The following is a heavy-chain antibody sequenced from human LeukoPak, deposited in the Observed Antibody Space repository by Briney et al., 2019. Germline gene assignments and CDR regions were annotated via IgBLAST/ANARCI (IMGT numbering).Heavy chain of an antibody. J-gene: IGHJ4*02. Sequence: GGSLRLSCAASGFTFSDYSMNWVRQAPGKGLEWVSSICSSSTYIYYADSVKGRFTISRDNARNSLYLQVNSLRADDTAVYYCARGGRSTYFDWSPDYWGQGTLVTVSS. D-gene: IGHD3-9*01. CDR3: ARGGRSTYFDWSPDY. CDR2: ICSSSTYI. CDR1: GFTFSDYS. V-gene: IGHV3-21*01.